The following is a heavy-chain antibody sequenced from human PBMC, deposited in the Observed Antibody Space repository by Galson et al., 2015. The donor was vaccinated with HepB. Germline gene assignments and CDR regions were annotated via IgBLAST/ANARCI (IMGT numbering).Heavy chain of an antibody. J-gene: IGHJ6*02. CDR2: TYYRSKWYN. CDR3: ARELSIYYYYGMDV. Sequence: CAISGDSVSSNSAAWNWIRQSPSRGLEWLGRTYYRSKWYNDYAVSVKSRITINPDTSKNQFSLQLSSVTPEDTAVYYCARELSIYYYYGMDVWGQGTTVTVSS. CDR1: GDSVSSNSAA. V-gene: IGHV6-1*01. D-gene: IGHD2/OR15-2a*01.